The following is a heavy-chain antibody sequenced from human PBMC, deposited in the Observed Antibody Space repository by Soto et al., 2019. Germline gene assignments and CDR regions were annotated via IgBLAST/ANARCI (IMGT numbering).Heavy chain of an antibody. CDR1: GYTFTSYA. CDR3: ERDLQRFLEWLPLGY. D-gene: IGHD3-3*01. CDR2: INAGNGNT. V-gene: IGHV1-3*01. Sequence: GASVKVSCKASGYTFTSYAMHWERQAPGQRLEWMGWINAGNGNTKYSQKFQGRVTITRDTSASTAYMELSSLRSEDTAVYYCERDLQRFLEWLPLGYWGQGTLVTVSS. J-gene: IGHJ4*02.